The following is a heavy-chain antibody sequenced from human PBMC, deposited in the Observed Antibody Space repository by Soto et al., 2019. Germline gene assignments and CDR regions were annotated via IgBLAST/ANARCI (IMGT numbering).Heavy chain of an antibody. J-gene: IGHJ4*02. V-gene: IGHV3-11*06. CDR2: IGPRSIST. Sequence: PGGSLRLSCIASGFTFSDYPMNWIRQAPGKGLEWLSYIGPRSISTQYADSVKGRFTISRDNAKNSLYLQMDSLSVEDTAMYYCTRDAVRREDSWGQGTRVTVSS. D-gene: IGHD1-26*01. CDR3: TRDAVRREDS. CDR1: GFTFSDYP.